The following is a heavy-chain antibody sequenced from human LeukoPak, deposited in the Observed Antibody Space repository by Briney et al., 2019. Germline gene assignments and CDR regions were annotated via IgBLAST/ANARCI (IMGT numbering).Heavy chain of an antibody. J-gene: IGHJ4*02. CDR3: ARPYYYDSSGYYVDY. V-gene: IGHV5-51*01. D-gene: IGHD3-22*01. Sequence: GESLKISCKGSGYSLTSYWVGWVRQMPGKGLEWMGIIYPGDSDTRYSPSFQGQVTISADKSISSAYLQWSSLKASDTAMYYCARPYYYDSSGYYVDYWGQGTLVTVSS. CDR2: IYPGDSDT. CDR1: GYSLTSYW.